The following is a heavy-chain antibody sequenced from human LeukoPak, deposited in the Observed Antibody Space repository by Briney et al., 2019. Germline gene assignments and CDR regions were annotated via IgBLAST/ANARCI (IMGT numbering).Heavy chain of an antibody. D-gene: IGHD3-22*01. Sequence: GGSLRLSCAASGFTFSSYAMSWVRQAPGKGLEWISAISGSGGSTYYADSVKGRFTISRDNSKNTLYLQMNSPRAEDTAVYYCAKDYYDSSGYGVNWFDPWGQGTLVTVSS. CDR2: ISGSGGST. CDR3: AKDYYDSSGYGVNWFDP. J-gene: IGHJ5*02. V-gene: IGHV3-23*01. CDR1: GFTFSSYA.